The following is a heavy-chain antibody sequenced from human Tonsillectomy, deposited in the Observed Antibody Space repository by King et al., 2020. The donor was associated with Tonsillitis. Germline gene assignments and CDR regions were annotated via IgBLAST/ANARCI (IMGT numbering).Heavy chain of an antibody. D-gene: IGHD4-17*01. J-gene: IGHJ4*02. CDR3: ARAYDYGAYFDY. Sequence: QLQESGPGLVKPSQTLSLTCTVSGGSISSGSYYWSWIRQPAGKGLEWIGRIYTSGSTNYNPSLKSRVTMSVDTSKNQLFLKLSSVTAADTAVYYCARAYDYGAYFDYWGQGTLVTVSS. V-gene: IGHV4-61*02. CDR1: GGSISSGSYY. CDR2: IYTSGST.